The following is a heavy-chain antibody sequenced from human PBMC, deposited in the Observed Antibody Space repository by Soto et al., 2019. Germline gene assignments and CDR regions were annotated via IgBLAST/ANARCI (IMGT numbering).Heavy chain of an antibody. D-gene: IGHD3-22*01. CDR1: GFTFSNAW. CDR2: IKSKTDGRTT. Sequence: GGSLRLSCAASGFTFSNAWMSWVRQAPGKGLEWVGRIKSKTDGRTTDYAAPVKGRFTISSDDSKNTLYLQMNRLKTEDTAVYYCTKDGYYDSSGYYWSHIVAPNDYWGQGTLVTVSS. V-gene: IGHV3-15*01. J-gene: IGHJ4*02. CDR3: TKDGYYDSSGYYWSHIVAPNDY.